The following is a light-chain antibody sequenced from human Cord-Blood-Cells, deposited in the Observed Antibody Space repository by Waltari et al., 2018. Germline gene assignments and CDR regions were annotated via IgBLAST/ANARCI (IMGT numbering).Light chain of an antibody. CDR3: SSYTSSSTLV. CDR2: DVS. V-gene: IGLV2-14*03. J-gene: IGLJ3*02. Sequence: QSALTQPPSVSGSPGQSLTIPCTGTRSDVGGYNYVSRYQQHPGKAPKLMIYDVSNRPTGVSNRFSGSKSGNTASLTISGLQAEDEADYYCSSYTSSSTLVFGGGTKLTVL. CDR1: RSDVGGYNY.